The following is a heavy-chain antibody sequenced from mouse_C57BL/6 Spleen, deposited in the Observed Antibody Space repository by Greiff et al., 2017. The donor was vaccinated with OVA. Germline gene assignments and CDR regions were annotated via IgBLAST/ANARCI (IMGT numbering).Heavy chain of an antibody. CDR1: GYTFTDYN. J-gene: IGHJ3*01. Sequence: EVQLQQSGPELVKPGASVKIPCKASGYTFTDYNMDWVKQSHGKSLEWIGDINPNNGGPIYNQKFTGKATLTVAQSSSTAYMELRSMTSEDTAVYYCASGGDYGSSPFAYWGQGTLVTVSA. CDR2: INPNNGGP. CDR3: ASGGDYGSSPFAY. D-gene: IGHD1-1*01. V-gene: IGHV1-18*01.